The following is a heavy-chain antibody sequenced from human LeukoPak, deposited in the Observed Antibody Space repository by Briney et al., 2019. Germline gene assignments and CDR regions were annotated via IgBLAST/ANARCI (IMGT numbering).Heavy chain of an antibody. Sequence: SETLSLTCTVSGGSISSGSYYWSWIRQPAGKGLEWIGRIYTSGSTNYNPSLKSRVTISVDTSKNQFSLKLSSVTAADTAVYYCAREHRDGYHSDAFDIWGQGTMVTVSS. D-gene: IGHD5-24*01. CDR1: GGSISSGSYY. CDR3: AREHRDGYHSDAFDI. J-gene: IGHJ3*02. CDR2: IYTSGST. V-gene: IGHV4-61*02.